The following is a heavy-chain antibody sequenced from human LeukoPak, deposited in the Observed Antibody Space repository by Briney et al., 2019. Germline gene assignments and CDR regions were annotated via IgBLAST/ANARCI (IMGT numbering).Heavy chain of an antibody. CDR2: ISGSGGST. D-gene: IGHD3-10*01. V-gene: IGHV3-23*01. Sequence: SGGSLRLSCAASGFTFSSYAMSWVRQAPGKGLEWVSTISGSGGSTYYADSVKGRFTISRDSSKNTLYLQMNSLRAEDTAVYYCARGYRLLWFGELLSWYFDLWGRGTLVTVSS. CDR1: GFTFSSYA. J-gene: IGHJ2*01. CDR3: ARGYRLLWFGELLSWYFDL.